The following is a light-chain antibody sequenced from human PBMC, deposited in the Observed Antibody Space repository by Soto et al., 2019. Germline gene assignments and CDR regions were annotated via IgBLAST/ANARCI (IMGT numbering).Light chain of an antibody. Sequence: DIVMTQSPDSLAVSLGERATINCKSSQSVLYSSNNKNYLAWYQQKPGQPPKLLIYWASTRESGVPDRSSGSGSGTDFTLTISSLQAEDVAVYHCQQYYITPPTFGQGTKLEIK. CDR1: QSVLYSSNNKNY. CDR2: WAS. V-gene: IGKV4-1*01. J-gene: IGKJ2*01. CDR3: QQYYITPPT.